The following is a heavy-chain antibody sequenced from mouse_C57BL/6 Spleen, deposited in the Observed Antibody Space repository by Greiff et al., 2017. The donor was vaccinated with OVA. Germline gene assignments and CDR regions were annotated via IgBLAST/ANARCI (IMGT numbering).Heavy chain of an antibody. V-gene: IGHV8-12*01. J-gene: IGHJ4*01. Sequence: QVTLKESGPGILQSSQTLSLTCSFSGFSLSTSCMGLSWISQPSGKGLVWLAHIYWGDDKRYNPFLKSQHTISKDTSRNHIFLKITSVDTSDTATDYYARRAVNYAMDYWGQGTSVTVSS. CDR3: ARRAVNYAMDY. CDR2: IYWGDDK. CDR1: GFSLSTSCMG.